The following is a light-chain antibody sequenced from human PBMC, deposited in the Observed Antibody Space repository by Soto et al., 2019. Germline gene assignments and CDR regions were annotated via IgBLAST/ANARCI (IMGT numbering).Light chain of an antibody. J-gene: IGKJ1*01. V-gene: IGKV1-5*01. CDR2: DVS. Sequence: DIQMTQSPSTLSASVGDRVTITFRASQSISSWLAWYQQKPGKAPKLLIYDVSSLESGVPSRFSGSGSGTEFTLTINSLQPDDFATYYCQQYNTYSGTFGPGTKVDIK. CDR1: QSISSW. CDR3: QQYNTYSGT.